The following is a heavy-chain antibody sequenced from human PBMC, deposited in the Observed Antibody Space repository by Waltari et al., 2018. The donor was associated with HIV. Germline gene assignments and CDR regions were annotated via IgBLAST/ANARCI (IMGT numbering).Heavy chain of an antibody. Sequence: EAQLVESGGGLVQPGRSLTRPCTASGFTFGVYAMSWVRQAPGKGLEWIGFIRSKAYGGTTEYAASVKGRFIISRDDSKGIAFLQMNSLIIEDTAVYYCADQTNFHYWGQGTLVTVSS. V-gene: IGHV3-49*04. J-gene: IGHJ4*02. CDR1: GFTFGVYA. D-gene: IGHD2-2*01. CDR2: IRSKAYGGTT. CDR3: ADQTNFHY.